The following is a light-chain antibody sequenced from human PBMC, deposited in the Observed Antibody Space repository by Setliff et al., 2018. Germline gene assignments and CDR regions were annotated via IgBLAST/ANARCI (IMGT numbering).Light chain of an antibody. CDR2: EVS. Sequence: LTQPPSASGSPGQSVTISCTGTSSDVGGYNYVSWYQQHPGKAPKLMIYEVSKRPSGVPDRFSGSKSGNTASLTVPGLQAEDEADYYCSSYAGSNNFPYVFGTGTKVTVL. J-gene: IGLJ1*01. CDR1: SSDVGGYNY. V-gene: IGLV2-8*01. CDR3: SSYAGSNNFPYV.